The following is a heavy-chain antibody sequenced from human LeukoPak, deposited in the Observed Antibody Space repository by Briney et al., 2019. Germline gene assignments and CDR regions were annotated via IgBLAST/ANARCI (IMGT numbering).Heavy chain of an antibody. CDR3: ARLRGAAADYYYYYYMDV. CDR1: GYSISSGYY. CDR2: IYHSGST. J-gene: IGHJ6*03. Sequence: PSETLSLTCAVSGYSISSGYYWGWIRQPPGKGLEWIGSIYHSGSTYYNPSLKSRVTISVDTSKNQFSLKPSSVTAADTAVYYCARLRGAAADYYYYYYMDVWGKGTTVTVSS. D-gene: IGHD6-13*01. V-gene: IGHV4-38-2*01.